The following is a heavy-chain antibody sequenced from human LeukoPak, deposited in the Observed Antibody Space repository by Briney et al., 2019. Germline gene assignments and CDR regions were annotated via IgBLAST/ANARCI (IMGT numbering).Heavy chain of an antibody. CDR3: AGGLGYAYGWVN. CDR1: GFTFSDYY. Sequence: PGGSLRLSCAASGFTFSDYYMTWIRQAPGKGLEWVSYISNSGSTIYYADSVKGRFTISRDNAKNSLYLQMNSLRVDDTAVYYCAGGLGYAYGWVNWGQGTLVTVSS. D-gene: IGHD5-18*01. V-gene: IGHV3-11*01. J-gene: IGHJ4*02. CDR2: ISNSGSTI.